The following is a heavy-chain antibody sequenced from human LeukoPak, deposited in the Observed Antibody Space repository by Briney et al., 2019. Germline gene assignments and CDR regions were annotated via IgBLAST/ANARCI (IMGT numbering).Heavy chain of an antibody. V-gene: IGHV6-1*01. Sequence: SQTLSLTCAISGDSVSSNSAAWNWIRQSPSRGLEWLGRTYYRSKWYNDYAVSVKSRITINPDTSKNQSSLQLSSVTAADTAVYYCARARNYYGSGSYWTPAALDYWGQGTLVTVSS. J-gene: IGHJ4*02. CDR1: GDSVSSNSAA. D-gene: IGHD3-10*01. CDR3: ARARNYYGSGSYWTPAALDY. CDR2: TYYRSKWYN.